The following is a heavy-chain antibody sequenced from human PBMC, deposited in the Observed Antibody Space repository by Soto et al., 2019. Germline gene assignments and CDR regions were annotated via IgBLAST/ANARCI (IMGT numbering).Heavy chain of an antibody. D-gene: IGHD6-6*01. V-gene: IGHV3-9*01. CDR2: ISWNSGSI. J-gene: IGHJ6*03. CDR3: AKDMEYSSSSAYYSYYMDV. Sequence: GGSLRLSCAASGFTFDDYAMHWVRQAPGKGLEWVSGISWNSGSIGYADSVKGRFTISRDNAKNSLYLQMNSLRAEDTALYYCAKDMEYSSSSAYYSYYMDVWGKGTTVTVSS. CDR1: GFTFDDYA.